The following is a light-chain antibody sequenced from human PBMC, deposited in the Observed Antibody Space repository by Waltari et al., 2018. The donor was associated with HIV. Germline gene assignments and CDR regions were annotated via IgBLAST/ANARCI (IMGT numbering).Light chain of an antibody. J-gene: IGKJ1*01. CDR2: KAS. V-gene: IGKV1-5*03. CDR1: QSFNSW. Sequence: DIQMTQSPSTLSASVGDRVTITCRASQSFNSWLAWYQQKPGKAPKLLIYKASSLESVVPSRFSGSGSGTEFTLTISSLQPDDFATYYCQQYNSDSTFGQGTKVEIK. CDR3: QQYNSDST.